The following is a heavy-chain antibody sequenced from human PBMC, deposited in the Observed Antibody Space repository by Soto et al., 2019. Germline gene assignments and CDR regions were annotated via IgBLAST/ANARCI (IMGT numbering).Heavy chain of an antibody. Sequence: SETLSLTCAVYGGSFSGYYWSWIRQPPGKGLEWIGEINHSGGTTYNPSLKSRVTISVDTSKNQTSLRLSTGTAADTAVYYCARGGGSYFDYSYYMDVWGKGTMVTVSS. J-gene: IGHJ6*03. V-gene: IGHV4-34*01. CDR2: INHSGGT. CDR1: GGSFSGYY. D-gene: IGHD1-26*01. CDR3: ARGGGSYFDYSYYMDV.